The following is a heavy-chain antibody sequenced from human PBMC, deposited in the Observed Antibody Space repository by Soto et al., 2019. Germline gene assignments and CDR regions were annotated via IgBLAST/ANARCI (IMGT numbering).Heavy chain of an antibody. CDR2: IYYSGSA. J-gene: IGHJ6*04. CDR3: GREEDRGLLDV. CDR1: GGSISSYY. Sequence: SETLSLTCTVSGGSISSYYWSWIRQPPGTGLEWIGYIYYSGSANYNPTLKSRVTISVDTSKNQFSVKFSSVTAVDTAVYYCGREEDRGLLDVWGKGTPVTVSS. V-gene: IGHV4-59*01.